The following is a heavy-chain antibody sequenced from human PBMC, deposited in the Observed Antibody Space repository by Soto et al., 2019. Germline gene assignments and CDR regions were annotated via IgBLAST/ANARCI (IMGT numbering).Heavy chain of an antibody. V-gene: IGHV4-31*03. Sequence: QVQLQESGPGLVKPSQTLSLTCTVSGDSVNSGGYYWSWIRHHPGKGLEWIGYIYYSGTTYYNPSLESRVTISLDTSENQFSLKLNSVTAADTAVYYCARAYYNGSSGPFDYWGQGTLVTVSS. D-gene: IGHD3-22*01. CDR2: IYYSGTT. CDR1: GDSVNSGGYY. CDR3: ARAYYNGSSGPFDY. J-gene: IGHJ4*02.